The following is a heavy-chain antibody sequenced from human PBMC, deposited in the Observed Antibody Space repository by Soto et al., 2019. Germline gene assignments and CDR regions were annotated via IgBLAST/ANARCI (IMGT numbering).Heavy chain of an antibody. CDR3: ARVGQQPFYYYYGMDV. D-gene: IGHD6-13*01. CDR1: GGSISNNSFS. V-gene: IGHV4-39*01. CDR2: IYHTGGT. J-gene: IGHJ6*02. Sequence: SETLSLTCIVSGGSISNNSFSWGWIRQPPGKGLEWIGTIYHTGGTHYNPSLKSRLTMSVDTSNDQFSLTLNSLTAADTAVYYCARVGQQPFYYYYGMDVWGQGTTVTVSS.